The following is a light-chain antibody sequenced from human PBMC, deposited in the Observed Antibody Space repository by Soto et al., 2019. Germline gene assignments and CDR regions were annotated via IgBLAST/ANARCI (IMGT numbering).Light chain of an antibody. CDR2: QTS. J-gene: IGKJ2*01. V-gene: IGKV1-5*03. Sequence: DIQMTQSPSTLSASVGDRVTITCRASQSVSGWLAWYQQKPGKAPKHLIYQTSRLESGVPSKFSGSGSGTDFALTISSLQPDDFATYYCQRFYTFGQGTELKIK. CDR3: QRFYT. CDR1: QSVSGW.